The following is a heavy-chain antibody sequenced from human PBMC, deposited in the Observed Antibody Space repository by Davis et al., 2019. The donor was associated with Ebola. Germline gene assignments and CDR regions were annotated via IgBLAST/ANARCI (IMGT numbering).Heavy chain of an antibody. V-gene: IGHV2-5*02. CDR1: GFSLTTSGTS. CDR3: ARNYLDY. J-gene: IGHJ4*02. Sequence: SGPTLVKPTQTLTLTCSFSGFSLTTSGTSVGWIRQPPGKALEWLALIYWDDDKRYSPSLKSRLTITKDTSKNLVVLTMTNMDPVDTATYYGARNYLDYWGQGTLVTVSS. CDR2: IYWDDDK.